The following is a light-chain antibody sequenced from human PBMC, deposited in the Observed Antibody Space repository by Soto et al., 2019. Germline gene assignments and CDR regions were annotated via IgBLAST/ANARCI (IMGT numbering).Light chain of an antibody. J-gene: IGKJ1*01. CDR1: QSVSSSY. V-gene: IGKV3-20*01. Sequence: EIVLTRSPGTLSLAPGERATLCCRASQSVSSSYLAWYQQKPGQAPRLLIYGASSRATGIPDRFSGSGSGTDFTLTISRLEPEDFAVYYCQQYGSSRTFGQGTKVDIK. CDR2: GAS. CDR3: QQYGSSRT.